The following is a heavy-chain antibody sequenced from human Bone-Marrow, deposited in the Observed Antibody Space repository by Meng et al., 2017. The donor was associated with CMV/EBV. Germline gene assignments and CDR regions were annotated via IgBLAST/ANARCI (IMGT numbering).Heavy chain of an antibody. D-gene: IGHD3-3*01. Sequence: SETLSLTCTVSGGSISSSSYYWGWIRQPSGKGLEWIGSIYYSGGTYYNPSLKSRVTISVDTSKNQFSLKLSSVTAADTAVYYCARQWDYDFWSGYYTQRGYFDYWGQGTLVTVSS. CDR3: ARQWDYDFWSGYYTQRGYFDY. CDR2: IYYSGGT. V-gene: IGHV4-39*01. J-gene: IGHJ4*02. CDR1: GGSISSSSYY.